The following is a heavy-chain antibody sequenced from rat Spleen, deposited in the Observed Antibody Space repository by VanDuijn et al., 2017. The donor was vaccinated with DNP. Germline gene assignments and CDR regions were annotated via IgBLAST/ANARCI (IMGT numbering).Heavy chain of an antibody. Sequence: EVQLVESGGGLVQPGRSLKLSCAASGFTFSDYYMAWVRQAPTKGLEWVTYINFDGGSTYYRDSVKGRFTISRDNAKSTLYLEMNSLRSEDTATYYCTRYYDSFDYWGQGVMVTVSS. J-gene: IGHJ2*01. D-gene: IGHD1-6*01. CDR1: GFTFSDYY. CDR2: INFDGGST. CDR3: TRYYDSFDY. V-gene: IGHV5-20*01.